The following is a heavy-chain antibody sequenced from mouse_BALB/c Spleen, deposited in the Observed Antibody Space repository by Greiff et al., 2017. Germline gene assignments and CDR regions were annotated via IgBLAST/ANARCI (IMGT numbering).Heavy chain of an antibody. CDR3: TRNWDYFDY. J-gene: IGHJ2*01. D-gene: IGHD4-1*01. V-gene: IGHV1S22*01. CDR1: GYTFTSYW. CDR2: IYPGSGST. Sequence: LQQPGSELVRPGASVKLSCKASGYTFTSYWMHWVKQRPGQGLEWIGNIYPGSGSTNYAEKFKSKATLTVDTSSSTAYMQLSSLTSEDSAVYYCTRNWDYFDYWGQGTTLTVSS.